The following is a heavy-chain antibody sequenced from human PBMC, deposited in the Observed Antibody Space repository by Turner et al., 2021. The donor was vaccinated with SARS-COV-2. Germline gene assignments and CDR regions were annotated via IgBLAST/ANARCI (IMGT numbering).Heavy chain of an antibody. D-gene: IGHD3-22*01. CDR3: AKETPYDSSGCFDY. V-gene: IGHV3-30*04. CDR2: ISYDGSNK. J-gene: IGHJ4*02. Sequence: QVQLVESGGGVVQPGRSLRLSCAASGFTFSSYAMHWVRQAPGKGLEWVAVISYDGSNKYYADSVKGRFTISRDNSKNTLYLQMNSLRAEDTAVYYCAKETPYDSSGCFDYWGQGTLVTVSS. CDR1: GFTFSSYA.